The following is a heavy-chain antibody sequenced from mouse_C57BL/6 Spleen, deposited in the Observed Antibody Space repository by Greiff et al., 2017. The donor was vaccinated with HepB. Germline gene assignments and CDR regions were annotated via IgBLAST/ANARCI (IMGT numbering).Heavy chain of an antibody. J-gene: IGHJ3*01. CDR3: ANDGSPTWFAY. D-gene: IGHD2-3*01. CDR1: GYTFTSYW. CDR2: IHPNSGST. V-gene: IGHV1-64*01. Sequence: QVQLQHPGAELVKPGASVKLSCKASGYTFTSYWMHWVKQRPGQGLEWIGMIHPNSGSTNYTEKFKSKATLTVDKSSSTAYMQLSSLTSEDSAVYYCANDGSPTWFAYWGQGTLVTVSA.